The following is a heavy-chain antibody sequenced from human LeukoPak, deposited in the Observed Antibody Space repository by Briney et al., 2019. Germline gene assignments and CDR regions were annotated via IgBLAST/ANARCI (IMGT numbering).Heavy chain of an antibody. Sequence: GGSLRLSCAASGFTFSDYYMSWIRQAPGKGLEWVSYISSSGSTIYYADSVKGRFTISRDNAKNSLYLQMNSLRAEDTAVYYCAKDHQTYYYDSSGYYGVLWFDPWGQGTLVTVSS. D-gene: IGHD3-22*01. CDR2: ISSSGSTI. CDR3: AKDHQTYYYDSSGYYGVLWFDP. J-gene: IGHJ5*02. CDR1: GFTFSDYY. V-gene: IGHV3-11*01.